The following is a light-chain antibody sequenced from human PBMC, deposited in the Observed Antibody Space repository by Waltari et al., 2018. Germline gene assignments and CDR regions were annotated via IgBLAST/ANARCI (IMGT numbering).Light chain of an antibody. V-gene: IGLV2-11*01. CDR3: CAYAGSYFMV. J-gene: IGLJ3*02. Sequence: QSALTQPRSVSGSPGQSVTISCPGTSSDVGSHDYVSCYQQYPGKGPKLMFYDVSKPPSGVPYRFSAFKSGNTASLTISGLQPEDEADYYCCAYAGSYFMVFGGGTRLTVL. CDR1: SSDVGSHDY. CDR2: DVS.